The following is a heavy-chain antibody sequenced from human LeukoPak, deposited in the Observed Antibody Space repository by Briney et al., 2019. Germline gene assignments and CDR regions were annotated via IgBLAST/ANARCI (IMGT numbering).Heavy chain of an antibody. CDR2: IYYSGIT. D-gene: IGHD6-13*01. CDR1: GGSLSSYY. CDR3: ASSHLYSSSWYLSGRFDF. J-gene: IGHJ4*02. V-gene: IGHV4-59*01. Sequence: PSETLSLTCTVSGGSLSSYYWSWIRQPPGKGLEWIGYIYYSGITNYNPSLTSRVTISIDTSKNHFSLQLSSVTAADTAVYYCASSHLYSSSWYLSGRFDFWGQGTLVTVSS.